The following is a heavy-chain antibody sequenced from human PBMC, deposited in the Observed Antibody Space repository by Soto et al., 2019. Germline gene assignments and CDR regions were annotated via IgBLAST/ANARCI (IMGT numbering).Heavy chain of an antibody. Sequence: EGQLLESGGGLVQPGGSLRVSCAASGFTSSSYGMNWVRQAPGKGLEWVSAIRGGDTNTRYADSVKGRFTVSRDNAKNSLYLQMNSRRAEDTAVYYCARGWGLGDDYWGQGTLVTVSS. V-gene: IGHV3-23*01. CDR1: GFTSSSYG. CDR3: ARGWGLGDDY. CDR2: IRGGDTNT. D-gene: IGHD3-16*01. J-gene: IGHJ4*02.